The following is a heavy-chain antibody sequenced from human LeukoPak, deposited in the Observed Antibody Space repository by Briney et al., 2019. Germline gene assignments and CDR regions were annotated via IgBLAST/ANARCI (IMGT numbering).Heavy chain of an antibody. J-gene: IGHJ4*02. D-gene: IGHD3-22*01. V-gene: IGHV1-69*04. CDR2: IIPILGIA. CDR3: ARDRPRGFYDSSLPFDY. Sequence: GASVKVSCKASGGTFSSYAISWVRQAPGQGLEWMGRIIPILGIANYAQKFQGRVTITADKSTSTAYMELSSLRSEDTAVYYCARDRPRGFYDSSLPFDYWGQGTLVTVSS. CDR1: GGTFSSYA.